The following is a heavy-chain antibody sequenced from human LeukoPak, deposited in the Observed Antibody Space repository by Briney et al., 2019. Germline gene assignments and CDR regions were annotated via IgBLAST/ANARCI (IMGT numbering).Heavy chain of an antibody. CDR3: AKDVIRGEISYFES. V-gene: IGHV3-23*01. Sequence: GGSLRLSCAASGFIFSPYAMSWVRQAPGKGLEWVAGISGRGETTFYADSVKGRFTISRDNSNDTLFLQVKSLRAEDTAVYYCAKDVIRGEISYFESWGQGTLVAVSS. CDR1: GFIFSPYA. D-gene: IGHD3-10*01. CDR2: ISGRGETT. J-gene: IGHJ4*02.